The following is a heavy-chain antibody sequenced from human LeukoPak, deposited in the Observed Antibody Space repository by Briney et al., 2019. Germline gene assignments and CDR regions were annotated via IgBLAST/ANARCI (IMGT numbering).Heavy chain of an antibody. D-gene: IGHD7-27*01. CDR2: TYYRSKWYN. CDR1: GDSVSSNSAA. J-gene: IGHJ3*01. Sequence: SQTLSLTCAIFGDSVSSNSAAWNWIRQSPSRTLEWLGRTYYRSKWYNDYAVSVKSRITINPDTSKNQFSLQLNSVTPEDTAVYYCARTLGVASLDAFDVWGQGTMVTVSS. V-gene: IGHV6-1*01. CDR3: ARTLGVASLDAFDV.